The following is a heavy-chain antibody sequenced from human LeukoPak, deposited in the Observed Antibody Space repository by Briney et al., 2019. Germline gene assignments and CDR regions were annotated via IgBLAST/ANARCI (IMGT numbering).Heavy chain of an antibody. V-gene: IGHV3-30*03. CDR3: GSTVVTALHFDY. J-gene: IGHJ4*02. CDR2: ISYDGSNK. Sequence: GGSLRLSCAASGFTFSSYGMHWVRQAPGKGLEWVAVISYDGSNKYYADSVKGRFTISRDNSKNTLYLQMNSLRAEDTAVYYCGSTVVTALHFDYWGQGTLVTVSS. CDR1: GFTFSSYG. D-gene: IGHD4-23*01.